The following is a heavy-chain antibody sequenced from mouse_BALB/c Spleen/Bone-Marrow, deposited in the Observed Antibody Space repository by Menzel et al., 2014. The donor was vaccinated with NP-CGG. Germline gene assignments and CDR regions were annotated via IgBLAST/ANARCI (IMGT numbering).Heavy chain of an antibody. CDR1: GYTFTDYN. CDR2: INPNNGGT. CDR3: ARWGSDCVFAY. V-gene: IGHV1-18*01. J-gene: IGHJ3*01. D-gene: IGHD2-4*01. Sequence: EVLLQQSGPELVKPGASVKIPCKASGYTFTDYNMDWVKQSHGKSLEWIGDINPNNGGTIYHQKFKGKATLTVEKSTSTACMELRSLTSEDNAVYYCARWGSDCVFAYWGQGTLVTVSA.